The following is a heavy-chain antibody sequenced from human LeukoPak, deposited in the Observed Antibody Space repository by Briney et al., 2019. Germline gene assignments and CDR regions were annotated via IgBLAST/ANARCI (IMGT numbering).Heavy chain of an antibody. D-gene: IGHD2-15*01. CDR3: ARYHQPSGPNWLDR. CDR2: IYYTGTT. CDR1: VGSISTYF. V-gene: IGHV4-59*01. J-gene: IGHJ5*02. Sequence: PSETLSLTCTVSVGSISTYFWTWIRQFPGKGLEWIGYIYYTGTTSYNPSLKSRVTISVDTSKNQFSLSLSSVTAADTAVYYCARYHQPSGPNWLDRWGQGTLVTVSS.